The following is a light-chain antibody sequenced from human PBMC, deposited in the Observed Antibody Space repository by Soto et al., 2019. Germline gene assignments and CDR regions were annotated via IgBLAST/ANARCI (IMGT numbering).Light chain of an antibody. Sequence: QSVLTQPRSVSGSPGQSVTISCTGTSSDVGGYDYVSWYQQHPDKAPKLMIYDVSKRPSGVPDRFSGSKSGNTASLTISGLQAEDEADYYCYSYAGSYTWVFGGGTQLTVL. V-gene: IGLV2-11*01. J-gene: IGLJ3*02. CDR1: SSDVGGYDY. CDR3: YSYAGSYTWV. CDR2: DVS.